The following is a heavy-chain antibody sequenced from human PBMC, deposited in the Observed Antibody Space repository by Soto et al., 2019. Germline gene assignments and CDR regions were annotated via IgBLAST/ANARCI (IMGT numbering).Heavy chain of an antibody. D-gene: IGHD6-19*01. CDR1: RLTFSNYA. J-gene: IGHJ6*02. V-gene: IGHV3-23*01. CDR3: AKAVAGLYYYYYGMDV. Sequence: GGSLRLSCVISRLTFSNYALNWVRQAPGKGLEWVSSISGSGDTTYYADSVKGRFTISRDNSKNTLYLQMNSLRAEDTAVYYCAKAVAGLYYYYYGMDVWGQGTTVTVSS. CDR2: ISGSGDTT.